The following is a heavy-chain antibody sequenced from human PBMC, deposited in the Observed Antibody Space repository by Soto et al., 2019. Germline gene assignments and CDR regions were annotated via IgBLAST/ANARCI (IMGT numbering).Heavy chain of an antibody. J-gene: IGHJ6*02. CDR1: GYSFTRYG. CDR3: AMVDVYVTPSPQDV. V-gene: IGHV1-18*01. CDR2: INTYNGNT. D-gene: IGHD3-16*01. Sequence: QDQLVQSRAEVKNPGASVKVSCKASGYSFTRYGIAWARQAPGQGLEWMGWINTYNGNTNYAQNLQGRVTLTTDTSTSTAYMELTSLRSNDTAIYYCAMVDVYVTPSPQDVWGQGTTLIVSS.